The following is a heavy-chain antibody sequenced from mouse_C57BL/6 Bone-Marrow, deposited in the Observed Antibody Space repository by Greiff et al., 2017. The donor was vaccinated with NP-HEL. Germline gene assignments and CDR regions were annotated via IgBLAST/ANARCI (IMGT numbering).Heavy chain of an antibody. Sequence: EVQLQQSGPGLVKPSQSLSLTCSVTGYSITSGYYWNWIRQFPGNKLEWMGYISYDGSNNYNPSLKNRISITRDTSKNQFFLKLNSVTTEDTATYYCARAGGYGYDEMDYWGQGTSVTVSS. CDR3: ARAGGYGYDEMDY. CDR2: ISYDGSN. D-gene: IGHD2-2*01. J-gene: IGHJ4*01. CDR1: GYSITSGYY. V-gene: IGHV3-6*01.